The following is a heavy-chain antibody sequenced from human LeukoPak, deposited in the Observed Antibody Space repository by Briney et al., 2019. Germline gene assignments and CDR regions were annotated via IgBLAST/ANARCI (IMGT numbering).Heavy chain of an antibody. J-gene: IGHJ4*02. V-gene: IGHV4-39*01. CDR1: GGSISSSSDY. D-gene: IGHD3-22*01. Sequence: SETLSLTCTVSGGSISSSSDYWGWIRQPPGKGLECIGSIYYSGSTYYNPSLKRRVTISVDASKNQFALKLSSVTAADTAVYYCARMGDSSGYYYGTLDYWGQGTLVTVSS. CDR3: ARMGDSSGYYYGTLDY. CDR2: IYYSGST.